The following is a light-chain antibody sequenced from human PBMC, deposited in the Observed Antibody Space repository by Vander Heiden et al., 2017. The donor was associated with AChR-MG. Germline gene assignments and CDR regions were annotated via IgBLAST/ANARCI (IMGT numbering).Light chain of an antibody. V-gene: IGKV3-20*01. CDR2: GAS. CDR1: QIISSNY. CDR3: HQEGSSPRT. J-gene: IGKJ1*01. Sequence: IVLTQPPGTLSLSPGETVTLSCRASQIISSNYLAWYQHRPGQAPTLLIYGASIRATGIPARFSGSGSGTDFTLTISRLESEDFAVYYCHQEGSSPRTFGQGTRVEI.